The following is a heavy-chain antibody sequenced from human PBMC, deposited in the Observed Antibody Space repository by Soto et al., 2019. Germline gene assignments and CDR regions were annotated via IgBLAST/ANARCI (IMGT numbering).Heavy chain of an antibody. V-gene: IGHV1-2*02. D-gene: IGHD2-2*01. J-gene: IGHJ6*02. CDR2: INPNSGDT. CDR3: AKDPNVVVVPAATGGMDV. CDR1: GYTFTDYY. Sequence: QVQLVQSGAEVKKPGASVKVSCKASGYTFTDYYMHWVRQAPGQGLEWMGWINPNSGDTEYPQRVQGRVTMTRVTSISTAYMELSSLRSDDSALYYCAKDPNVVVVPAATGGMDVWGQGTTVTVSS.